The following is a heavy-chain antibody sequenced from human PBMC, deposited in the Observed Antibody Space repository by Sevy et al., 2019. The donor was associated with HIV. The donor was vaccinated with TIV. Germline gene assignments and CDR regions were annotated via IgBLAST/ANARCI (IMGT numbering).Heavy chain of an antibody. CDR3: AKGGGAYRKYYYYMDV. Sequence: GGSLRLSCAASGFTFDDYAMHWVRQAPGKGLEWVSGISWNSDSTGYADSVKGRFTISRDNAKNSLYLQMNSLRAEDTALYYCAKGGGAYRKYYYYMDVWGQGTTVTVSS. CDR2: ISWNSDST. V-gene: IGHV3-9*01. D-gene: IGHD4-4*01. CDR1: GFTFDDYA. J-gene: IGHJ6*03.